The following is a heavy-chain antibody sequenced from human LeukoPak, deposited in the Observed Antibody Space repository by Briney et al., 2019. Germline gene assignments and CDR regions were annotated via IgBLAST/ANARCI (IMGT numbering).Heavy chain of an antibody. CDR1: GYTFTSYG. D-gene: IGHD1-26*01. V-gene: IGHV1-18*01. Sequence: ASVKVSCKASGYTFTSYGISWVRQAPGQGLEWMGWISAYNGNTNYAQKLQGRVTITTDTSTSTAYMELRSLRSDDTAVYYCAREGIVEWELPIDYWGQGTLVTVSS. J-gene: IGHJ4*02. CDR2: ISAYNGNT. CDR3: AREGIVEWELPIDY.